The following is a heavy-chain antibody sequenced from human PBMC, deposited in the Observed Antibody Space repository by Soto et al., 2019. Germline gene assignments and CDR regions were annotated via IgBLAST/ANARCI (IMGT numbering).Heavy chain of an antibody. V-gene: IGHV3-33*01. J-gene: IGHJ5*01. CDR1: GFIFRSYG. CDR3: VREAESGLLWLGNADS. Sequence: QVQLAESGGGVAQPGKSLRLSCAASGFIFRSYGMHWVRQAPGKGLEWVAFIWYDGVNKYYAESVKGRFTISRDNSKNSVYPQMDSLRGEDTAVHYCVREAESGLLWLGNADSWGQGTQVTVSS. D-gene: IGHD3-10*01. CDR2: IWYDGVNK.